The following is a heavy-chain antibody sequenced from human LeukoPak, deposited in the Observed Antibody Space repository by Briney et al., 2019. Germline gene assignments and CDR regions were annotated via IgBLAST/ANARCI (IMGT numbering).Heavy chain of an antibody. J-gene: IGHJ4*02. V-gene: IGHV1-18*01. Sequence: ASVKVSCKASGYTFTNHGITWVRQAPGQGLEWMGWISAYNGNADYAQSFQGRVTMTTDTSTSTAYMELRSLRSDGTGVYYCARTPKRFGELYQSADYWGQGTLVTVSS. CDR1: GYTFTNHG. CDR2: ISAYNGNA. D-gene: IGHD3-10*01. CDR3: ARTPKRFGELYQSADY.